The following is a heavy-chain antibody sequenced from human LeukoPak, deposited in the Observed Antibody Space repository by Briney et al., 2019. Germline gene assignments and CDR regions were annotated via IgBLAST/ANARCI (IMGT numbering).Heavy chain of an antibody. CDR3: AKITSIRRDYYDSSGYYNFDY. CDR1: GFTFSNYG. D-gene: IGHD3-22*01. V-gene: IGHV3-30*18. Sequence: PGGSLRLSCAAAGFTFSNYGMHWVRQAPGKGLEWVAVISYDGSNKYYADSVKGRITISRDNSKNTLYLQMNSLRAEDTAVYYCAKITSIRRDYYDSSGYYNFDYWGQGTLVTVSS. J-gene: IGHJ4*02. CDR2: ISYDGSNK.